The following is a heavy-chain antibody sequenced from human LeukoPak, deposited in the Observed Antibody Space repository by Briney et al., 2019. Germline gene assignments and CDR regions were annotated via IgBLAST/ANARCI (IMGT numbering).Heavy chain of an antibody. J-gene: IGHJ4*02. V-gene: IGHV3-23*01. CDR1: GFTFSSYA. CDR3: ARETCSSTSCSTDY. D-gene: IGHD2-2*01. Sequence: PGGSLGLSCAASGFTFSSYAMSWVRQAPGKGLEWVSAISGGGGSAYYADSVKGRFTISRDNSKNTLYLQMNSLRAEDTAVYYCARETCSSTSCSTDYWGQGTLVTVSS. CDR2: ISGGGGSA.